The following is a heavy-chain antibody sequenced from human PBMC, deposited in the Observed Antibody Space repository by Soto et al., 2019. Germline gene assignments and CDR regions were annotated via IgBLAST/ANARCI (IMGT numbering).Heavy chain of an antibody. CDR1: AGSLSKYN. V-gene: IGHV4-59*01. CDR2: IYHTGST. J-gene: IGHJ4*02. D-gene: IGHD3-16*01. CDR3: ARGGRGSGLYFLYYFDL. Sequence: XETLCRTCSVSAGSLSKYNWTWIRQSPGKGLEWIGEIYHTGSTKYNPSLKSRVAISVDMSKNQFSLTLSSVTPADTAVYYCARGGRGSGLYFLYYFDLWGQGNLVTVSS.